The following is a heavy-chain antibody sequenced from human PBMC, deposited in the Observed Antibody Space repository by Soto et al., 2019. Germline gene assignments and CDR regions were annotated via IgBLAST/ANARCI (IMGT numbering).Heavy chain of an antibody. Sequence: SETLSLTCAVYGGSFSGYYWSWIRQPPGKGLEWIGEINHSGSTNYNPSLKSRVTISVDTSKNQFSLKLSSVTAVDTAVYYCARGGQEGSGRGNAFDIWGQGTMVTVSS. CDR3: ARGGQEGSGRGNAFDI. V-gene: IGHV4-34*01. CDR1: GGSFSGYY. D-gene: IGHD3-10*01. J-gene: IGHJ3*02. CDR2: INHSGST.